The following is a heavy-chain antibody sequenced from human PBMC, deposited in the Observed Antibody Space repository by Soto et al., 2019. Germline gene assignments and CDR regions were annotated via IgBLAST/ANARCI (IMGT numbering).Heavy chain of an antibody. J-gene: IGHJ4*02. Sequence: EVQLVESGGGLVQPGRSLRLSCAASGFTFDDYAMHWVRRVPGKGLEWVSSISWNSNIIGYADSVKGRFNISRDNAKNSLYLQMNSLRTEDTALYYCAKGGPDGFCSGGRCYFDYWGQGTLVTVSS. CDR1: GFTFDDYA. CDR3: AKGGPDGFCSGGRCYFDY. CDR2: ISWNSNII. D-gene: IGHD2-15*01. V-gene: IGHV3-9*01.